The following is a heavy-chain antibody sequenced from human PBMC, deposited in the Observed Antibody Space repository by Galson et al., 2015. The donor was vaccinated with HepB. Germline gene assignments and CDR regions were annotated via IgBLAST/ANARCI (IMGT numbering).Heavy chain of an antibody. CDR3: ARVADSHYGDHTHFDS. CDR1: GFTFSDYY. D-gene: IGHD4-17*01. V-gene: IGHV3-11*06. Sequence: SLRLSCAASGFTFSDYYMSWIRQAPGKGLEWLAYVSSNTIYTNYADSVKGRFTVSRDNVKNSISLQMNRLSVEDTAMNYCARVADSHYGDHTHFDSWGQGALVTVSS. J-gene: IGHJ4*02. CDR2: VSSNTIYT.